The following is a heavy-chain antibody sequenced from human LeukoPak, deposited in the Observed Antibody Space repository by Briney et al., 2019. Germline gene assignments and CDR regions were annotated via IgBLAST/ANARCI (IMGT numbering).Heavy chain of an antibody. CDR2: ISGSGDST. Sequence: GGSLRLSCAASGFTFSTYAVNWVRQAPGKGLEWVSTISGSGDSTYYADSVKGRFTISRDNSKDTLYLQMSSVRVDDTALYYCARDRGRYYDSRGFYRGYYFDSWGQGILVTVST. CDR1: GFTFSTYA. V-gene: IGHV3-23*01. J-gene: IGHJ4*02. D-gene: IGHD3-22*01. CDR3: ARDRGRYYDSRGFYRGYYFDS.